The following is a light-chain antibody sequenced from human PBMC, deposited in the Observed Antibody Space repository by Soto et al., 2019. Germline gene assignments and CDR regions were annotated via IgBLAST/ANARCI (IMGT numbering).Light chain of an antibody. Sequence: IQLTQSPSSLSASVGDRVTIACRARQGISSSLAWYQQQPGKAPKLLIYAASTLQSGVPSRFSGSGSGTDFTLTISSLQPEDFATYYCQQLNSYPWTFGQGTKVEIK. J-gene: IGKJ1*01. CDR1: QGISSS. CDR2: AAS. V-gene: IGKV1-9*01. CDR3: QQLNSYPWT.